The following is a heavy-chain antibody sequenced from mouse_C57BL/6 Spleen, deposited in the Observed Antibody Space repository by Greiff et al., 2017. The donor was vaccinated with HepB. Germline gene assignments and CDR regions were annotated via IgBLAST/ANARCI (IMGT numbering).Heavy chain of an antibody. V-gene: IGHV5-4*01. CDR2: ISDGGSYT. CDR1: GFTFSSYA. CDR3: GRDQLGFYAMDY. Sequence: EVHLVESGGGLVKPGGSLKLSCAASGFTFSSYAMSWVRQTPEKRLEWVATISDGGSYTYYPDNVKGRFTISRDNAKNNLYLQMSHLKSEDTAMYYCGRDQLGFYAMDYWGQGTSVTVSS. D-gene: IGHD4-1*02. J-gene: IGHJ4*01.